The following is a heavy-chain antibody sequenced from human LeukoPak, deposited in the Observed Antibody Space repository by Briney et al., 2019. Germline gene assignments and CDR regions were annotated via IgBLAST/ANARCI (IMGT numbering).Heavy chain of an antibody. CDR3: ASPPTMIVGH. D-gene: IGHD3-22*01. V-gene: IGHV3-21*01. Sequence: GGSLRLSCAASGFTFSSYALSWVRQAPGKGLEWASSISSSSSYIYYADSVKGRFTISRDNAKNSLYLQMNSLRAEDTAVYYCASPPTMIVGHWGQGTLVTVSS. CDR1: GFTFSSYA. J-gene: IGHJ4*02. CDR2: ISSSSSYI.